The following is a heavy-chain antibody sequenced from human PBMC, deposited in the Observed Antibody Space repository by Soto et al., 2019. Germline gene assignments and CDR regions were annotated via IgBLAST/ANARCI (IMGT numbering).Heavy chain of an antibody. D-gene: IGHD3-22*01. CDR2: ISSSSSYI. CDR1: GFTFSSYS. Sequence: GGSLRLSCAASGFTFSSYSMNWVRQAPGKGLEWVSSISSSSSYIYYADSVKGRFTISRDNAKNSLYLQMNSLRAEDTAVYYCAKLGVPLTMITFPDYWGQGTLVTVSS. J-gene: IGHJ4*02. CDR3: AKLGVPLTMITFPDY. V-gene: IGHV3-21*04.